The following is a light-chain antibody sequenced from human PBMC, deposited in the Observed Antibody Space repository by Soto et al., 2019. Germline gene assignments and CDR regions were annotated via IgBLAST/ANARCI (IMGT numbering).Light chain of an antibody. J-gene: IGLJ3*02. V-gene: IGLV1-44*01. CDR3: ASWESSLNGWV. CDR1: SSNVGSNT. CDR2: HDD. Sequence: QSVLTQPPSASGSPGQRVTISCSGSSSNVGSNTVSWYQQLPGTYPQVLIYHDDQRPSGVPDRFSGSRSGSSASLAIGGLQSGDEADYYCASWESSLNGWVIGRGTKLTVL.